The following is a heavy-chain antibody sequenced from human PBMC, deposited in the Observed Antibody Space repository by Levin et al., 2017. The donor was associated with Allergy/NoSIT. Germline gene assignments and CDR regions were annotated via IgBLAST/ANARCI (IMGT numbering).Heavy chain of an antibody. CDR3: ARDLGLGYCSSANCFLGAFNI. D-gene: IGHD2-2*01. CDR2: FIPIFGTT. V-gene: IGHV1-69*01. CDR1: GGTFSNYA. J-gene: IGHJ3*02. Sequence: KISCKTSGGTFSNYAFTWVRQAPGQGLEWMGDFIPIFGTTNYAQRFQGRVTIIADESTNTAYMELSSLRSDDTAIYYCARDLGLGYCSSANCFLGAFNIWGQGTLVTVSS.